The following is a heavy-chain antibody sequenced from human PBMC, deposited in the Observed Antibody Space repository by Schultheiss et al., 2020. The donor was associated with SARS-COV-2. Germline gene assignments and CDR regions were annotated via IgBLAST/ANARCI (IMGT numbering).Heavy chain of an antibody. CDR2: IYHSGST. CDR1: GGSISKGGYY. Sequence: SQTLSLTCPVSGGSISKGGYYWNWIRQHPGKGLEWIGHIYHSGSTFYNPSLKSRLTISVDTSENQFSLKLSSVTAADTAVYYCARGIWNSEDWLDPWGQGTLVTVSS. CDR3: ARGIWNSEDWLDP. J-gene: IGHJ5*02. D-gene: IGHD1-7*01. V-gene: IGHV4-31*03.